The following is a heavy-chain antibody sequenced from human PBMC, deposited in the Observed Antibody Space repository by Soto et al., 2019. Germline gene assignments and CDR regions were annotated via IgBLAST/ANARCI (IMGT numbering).Heavy chain of an antibody. V-gene: IGHV4-59*01. CDR1: GGSISSYY. D-gene: IGHD3-22*01. CDR3: ARSKKRGHSYYDSRVSLDAFDI. J-gene: IGHJ3*02. CDR2: IYCSGST. Sequence: SETLSLTCTVSGGSISSYYWSWIRQPPGKGLEWIGYIYCSGSTNYNPSLKSRVTISVDTSKNQFSLKLSSVTAADTAVYYCARSKKRGHSYYDSRVSLDAFDIWGQGTMVTVSS.